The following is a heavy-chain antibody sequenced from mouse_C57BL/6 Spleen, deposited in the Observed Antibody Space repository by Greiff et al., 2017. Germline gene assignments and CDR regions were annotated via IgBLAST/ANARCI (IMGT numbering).Heavy chain of an antibody. V-gene: IGHV1-55*01. J-gene: IGHJ3*01. CDR3: ARFESPDGYYEGFAY. CDR1: GYTFTSYW. CDR2: IYPGSGST. Sequence: QVQLQQPGAELVKPGASVKMSCKASGYTFTSYWITWVKQRPGQGLEWIGDIYPGSGSTNYNEKFKGKATLTVDTSSSTAYMQLSSLTSEDSAVYYCARFESPDGYYEGFAYWGQGTLVTVSA. D-gene: IGHD2-3*01.